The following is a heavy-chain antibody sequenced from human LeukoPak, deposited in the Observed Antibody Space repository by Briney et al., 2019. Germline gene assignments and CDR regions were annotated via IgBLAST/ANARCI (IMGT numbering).Heavy chain of an antibody. Sequence: GGSLRLSRAASGFTFSSYAMHWVRQAPGKGLEWVAVISYDGSNKYYADSVKGRFTISRDNSKNTLYLQMNSLRAEDTAVYYCARAPYGSGSYSDFDYWGQGTLVTVSS. CDR2: ISYDGSNK. CDR1: GFTFSSYA. J-gene: IGHJ4*02. D-gene: IGHD3-10*01. V-gene: IGHV3-30*04. CDR3: ARAPYGSGSYSDFDY.